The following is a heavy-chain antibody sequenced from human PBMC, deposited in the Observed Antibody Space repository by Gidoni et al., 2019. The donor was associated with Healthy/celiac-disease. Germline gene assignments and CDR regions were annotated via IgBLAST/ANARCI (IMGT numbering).Heavy chain of an antibody. Sequence: QVQLVQSGAEVKKPGSSVKVSCKASGGTFSSYAISWVRQAPGQGLEWMGGIIPICGTANYAQKFQGRVTITADESTSTAYMELSSLRSEDTAVYYCAREERAGVGVVTQYGMDVWGQGTTVTVSS. J-gene: IGHJ6*02. CDR1: GGTFSSYA. CDR3: AREERAGVGVVTQYGMDV. CDR2: IIPICGTA. D-gene: IGHD3-3*01. V-gene: IGHV1-69*01.